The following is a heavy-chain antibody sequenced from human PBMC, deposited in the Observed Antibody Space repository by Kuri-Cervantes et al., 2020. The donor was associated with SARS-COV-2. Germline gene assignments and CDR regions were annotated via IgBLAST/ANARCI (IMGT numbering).Heavy chain of an antibody. CDR1: GGTFSSYT. CDR2: IIPILGIA. CDR3: ARHPLSYCGGDCSSPSWYFDL. D-gene: IGHD2-21*02. Sequence: SVKVSCKASGGTFSSYTISWVRQAPGQGLEWMGRIIPILGIANYAQKFQGRVTITADRSTSTAYMELSSLRSEDTAVYYCARHPLSYCGGDCSSPSWYFDLWGRGTLVTVSS. J-gene: IGHJ2*01. V-gene: IGHV1-69*02.